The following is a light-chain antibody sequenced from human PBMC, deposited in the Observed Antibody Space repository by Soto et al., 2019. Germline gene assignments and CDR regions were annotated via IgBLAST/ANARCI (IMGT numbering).Light chain of an antibody. Sequence: DILLPQSPSTLSLAPGESAPLSCRASQSVRDTSLARDQQKPGPAPRPLIFGASSRAPGIPDRVKCSGSGTDFTLTISRLEPEDFAVYYCQQYGSSTATFGQGTKVDIK. CDR2: GAS. J-gene: IGKJ1*01. CDR1: QSVRDTS. CDR3: QQYGSSTAT. V-gene: IGKV3-20*01.